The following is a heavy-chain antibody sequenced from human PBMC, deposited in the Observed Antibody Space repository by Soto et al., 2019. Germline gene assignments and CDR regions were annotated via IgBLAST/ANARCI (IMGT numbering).Heavy chain of an antibody. V-gene: IGHV1-18*01. D-gene: IGHD5-12*01. Sequence: QVQLVQSGAEVKKPGASVKVSCKASGYTFTSYGISWVRQAPGQGLEWMGWISAYNGNTNSAQKLQRRVTMTTDTPTRTAYMELRRLRSDGTAVYYCARDNGYEADDWGQGTLVTVSS. J-gene: IGHJ4*02. CDR1: GYTFTSYG. CDR3: ARDNGYEADD. CDR2: ISAYNGNT.